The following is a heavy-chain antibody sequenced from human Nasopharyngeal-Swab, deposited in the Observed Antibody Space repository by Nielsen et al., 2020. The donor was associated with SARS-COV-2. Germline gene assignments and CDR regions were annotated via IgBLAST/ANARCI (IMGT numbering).Heavy chain of an antibody. Sequence: VRQAPGKGPEWVSVIYSGGSTYSADSMKGRVTISRDNSKNTLYLQMNSLRAEDTAVYYCARGAYDSSGYFWDYWGQGTLATVSS. V-gene: IGHV3-53*01. CDR3: ARGAYDSSGYFWDY. J-gene: IGHJ4*02. CDR2: IYSGGST. D-gene: IGHD3-22*01.